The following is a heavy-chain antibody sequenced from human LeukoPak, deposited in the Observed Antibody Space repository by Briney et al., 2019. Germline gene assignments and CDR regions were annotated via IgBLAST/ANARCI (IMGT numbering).Heavy chain of an antibody. V-gene: IGHV3-7*01. CDR1: GFSLSTYW. D-gene: IGHD6-13*01. CDR3: ARDPGSSSFDL. J-gene: IGHJ4*02. Sequence: PGGSQRLSCAASGFSLSTYWMSWVRQTPEKGLEFVANINQDASVRNYMDSLKGRCTISRDNAKKSVYLEINSLRADDTAVYYCARDPGSSSFDLWGQGALVTVSS. CDR2: INQDASVR.